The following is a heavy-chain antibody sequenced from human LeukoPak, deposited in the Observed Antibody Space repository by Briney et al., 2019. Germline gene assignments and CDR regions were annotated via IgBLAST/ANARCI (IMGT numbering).Heavy chain of an antibody. CDR2: IRSKGYGETT. Sequence: GGSLRLSCAASGFTFSSYSMNWVRQAPGKGLEWVGFIRSKGYGETTEYVASVKGRFTISRDDSKSIAYLQMNSLKTEDTAVYYCTSDYYGSGTYRIGFDYWGQGTLVTVSS. V-gene: IGHV3-49*04. CDR1: GFTFSSYS. CDR3: TSDYYGSGTYRIGFDY. D-gene: IGHD3-10*01. J-gene: IGHJ4*02.